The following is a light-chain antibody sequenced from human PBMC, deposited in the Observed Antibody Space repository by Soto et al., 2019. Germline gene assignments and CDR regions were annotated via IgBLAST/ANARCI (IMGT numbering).Light chain of an antibody. V-gene: IGKV3-15*01. CDR2: VAS. CDR1: QSVSSN. J-gene: IGKJ1*01. CDR3: QQYNNWPRT. Sequence: EIVMTQSPATLSVSPGERATLSCRASQSVSSNLSWYQQKPGQAPRLLLYVASIRATGIPARFSGSGSGTEFTLTFSSLQSEDFAVYYCQQYNNWPRTFGQGTKV.